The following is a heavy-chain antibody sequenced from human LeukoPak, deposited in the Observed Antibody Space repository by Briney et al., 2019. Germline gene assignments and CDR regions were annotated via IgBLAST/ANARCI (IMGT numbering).Heavy chain of an antibody. CDR2: ISSNGAST. D-gene: IGHD5-12*01. CDR3: VKARGNSGYDLRAFDI. Sequence: GGSLRLSCAASGFTFSSCWMHWVRQAPGKGLEHVSAISSNGASTYYADSVKGRFTISRDNSKNTLYLQMSNLRAEDTAVYYCVKARGNSGYDLRAFDIWGQGTMVTVSS. J-gene: IGHJ3*02. CDR1: GFTFSSCW. V-gene: IGHV3-64D*06.